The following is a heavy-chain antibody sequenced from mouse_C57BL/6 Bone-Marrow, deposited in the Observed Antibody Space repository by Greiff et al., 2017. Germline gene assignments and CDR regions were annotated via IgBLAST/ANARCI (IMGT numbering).Heavy chain of an antibody. V-gene: IGHV1-52*01. D-gene: IGHD2-3*01. CDR1: GYTFTSYW. J-gene: IGHJ1*03. CDR3: ARWLLRHWYFDV. CDR2: IDPSDSET. Sequence: QVQLQQPGAELVRPGSSVKLSCKASGYTFTSYWMHWVKQRPIQGLEWIGNIDPSDSETHYNQKFKDKATLTVDKSSSTAYMQLSSLTSEGSAVYYCARWLLRHWYFDVWGTGTTVTVSS.